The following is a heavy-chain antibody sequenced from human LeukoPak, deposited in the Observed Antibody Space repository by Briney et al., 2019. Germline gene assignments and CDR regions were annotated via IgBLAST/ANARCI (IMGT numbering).Heavy chain of an antibody. CDR2: ISWNSGSI. J-gene: IGHJ4*02. CDR1: GFTFDDYA. CDR3: ARPACSGGSCYSGDY. D-gene: IGHD2-15*01. V-gene: IGHV3-9*03. Sequence: GRSLRLSCAASGFTFDDYAMHWVRQAPGKGLEWVSGISWNSGSIGYADSVKGRFTISRDNAKNSLYLQMNSLRAEDMALYYCARPACSGGSCYSGDYWGQGTLVTVSS.